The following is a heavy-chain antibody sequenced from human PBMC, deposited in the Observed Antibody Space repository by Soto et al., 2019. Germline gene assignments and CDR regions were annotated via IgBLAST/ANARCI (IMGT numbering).Heavy chain of an antibody. D-gene: IGHD1-26*01. CDR2: IYSGCST. V-gene: IGHV3-66*01. CDR1: GFTVSSNY. J-gene: IGHJ4*02. Sequence: EVQLVESGGGLVQPGGSLRLSCAASGFTVSSNYMSWVRQAPGKGLEWVSVIYSGCSTYYADSVKGRFTIPRDKSKKTLYLQMNSLRTEATAVYYFAREGGGRRYEYWGQGKLLTVSS. CDR3: AREGGGRRYEY.